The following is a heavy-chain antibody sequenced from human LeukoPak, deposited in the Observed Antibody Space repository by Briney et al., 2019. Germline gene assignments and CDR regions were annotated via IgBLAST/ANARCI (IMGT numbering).Heavy chain of an antibody. D-gene: IGHD2-15*01. V-gene: IGHV3-48*02. J-gene: IGHJ6*02. CDR3: ARVGQGYCSGGSCYAITPFYGMDV. Sequence: GGSLRLSCAASGFTFSSYSMNWVRQAPGKGLEWVSYISSSSSTIYYADSVKGRFTISRDNAKNSLYLQMNSLRDEDTAVYYCARVGQGYCSGGSCYAITPFYGMDVWGQGTTVTVSS. CDR2: ISSSSSTI. CDR1: GFTFSSYS.